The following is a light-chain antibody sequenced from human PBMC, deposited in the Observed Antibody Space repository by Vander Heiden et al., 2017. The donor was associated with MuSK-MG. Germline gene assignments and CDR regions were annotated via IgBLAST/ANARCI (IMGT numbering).Light chain of an antibody. CDR3: QQSYSTPFT. CDR2: AAS. Sequence: DIQMTQSPSSLSASVGDRVTITCRASQSISSYLNWYQQKPGKAPKLLIYAASSLQSGVPSRFSGSGSGTDFTLTISSLQPEDFATYYCQQSYSTPFTLGHGTKVDIK. CDR1: QSISSY. J-gene: IGKJ3*01. V-gene: IGKV1-39*01.